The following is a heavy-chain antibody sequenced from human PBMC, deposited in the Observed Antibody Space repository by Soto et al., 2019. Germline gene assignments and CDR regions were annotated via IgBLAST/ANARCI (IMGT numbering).Heavy chain of an antibody. Sequence: ASVKVSCKASGYTFINYGISWVRQAPGQGFEWMGWVSPYSAKTNYAQKVQGRVTMTTDTPTSTAYMELRSLRSDDTAVYFCARGQPSYETLFDYWGQGTLVTVSS. D-gene: IGHD3-16*01. V-gene: IGHV1-18*01. CDR2: VSPYSAKT. J-gene: IGHJ4*02. CDR1: GYTFINYG. CDR3: ARGQPSYETLFDY.